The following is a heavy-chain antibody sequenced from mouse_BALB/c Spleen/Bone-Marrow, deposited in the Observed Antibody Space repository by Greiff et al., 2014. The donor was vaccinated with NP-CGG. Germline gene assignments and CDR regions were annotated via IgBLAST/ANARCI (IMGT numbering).Heavy chain of an antibody. CDR1: GFSFSGYG. D-gene: IGHD1-1*01. Sequence: EVKVVESGGDLVKPGGSLKLSCAASGFSFSGYGMSWVRQTPVKRLEWVATIGVGGTYTYYPDSVKGRFTISRDNAKNTLYLRMSSLKSEDTAMYYCARPFTTVVATVFAYWGQGTLVTVSA. V-gene: IGHV5-6*01. CDR3: ARPFTTVVATVFAY. CDR2: IGVGGTYT. J-gene: IGHJ3*01.